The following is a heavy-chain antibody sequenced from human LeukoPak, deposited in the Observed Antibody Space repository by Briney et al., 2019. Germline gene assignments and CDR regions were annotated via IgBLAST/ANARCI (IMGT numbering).Heavy chain of an antibody. J-gene: IGHJ5*02. D-gene: IGHD6-13*01. CDR1: GYTFTGYY. CDR2: INPNSGGT. CDR3: ARILSSTPPGDWFDP. Sequence: ASVKVSCKASGYTFTGYYMHWVRQAPGQGLEWMGWINPNSGGTNYAQKFQGRVTMTRDTSISTAYMELSRLRSDDTAVYYCARILSSTPPGDWFDPWGQGTLVTVSS. V-gene: IGHV1-2*02.